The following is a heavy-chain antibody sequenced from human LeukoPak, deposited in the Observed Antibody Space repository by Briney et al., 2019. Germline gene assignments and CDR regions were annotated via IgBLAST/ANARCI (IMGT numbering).Heavy chain of an antibody. V-gene: IGHV5-51*01. J-gene: IGHJ5*02. D-gene: IGHD3-22*01. CDR1: GTNFRKHW. CDR2: IYPGDSDT. CDR3: ARQIDFRAYYYDSSGSRRWFDP. Sequence: GASLQISCKSSGTNFRKHWIAWVRQLPGKGLELMGYIYPGDSDTRYSPSFQGHVTISADTSISTAYLQWSSVKASDTAMYYCARQIDFRAYYYDSSGSRRWFDPWGQGALVTVSS.